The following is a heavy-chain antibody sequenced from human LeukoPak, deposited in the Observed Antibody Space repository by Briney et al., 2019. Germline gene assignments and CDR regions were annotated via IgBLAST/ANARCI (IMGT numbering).Heavy chain of an antibody. Sequence: PGGSLRLSCAASGFTFSSYAMNWVRQAPGKGLEWVSVISGSGDSTYYADSVKGRFTISRDNSKNTLYLQMNSLRAEDTAMYYCAKSNGYGLIDYWGQGTLVTVSS. D-gene: IGHD5-12*01. V-gene: IGHV3-23*01. CDR2: ISGSGDST. J-gene: IGHJ4*02. CDR3: AKSNGYGLIDY. CDR1: GFTFSSYA.